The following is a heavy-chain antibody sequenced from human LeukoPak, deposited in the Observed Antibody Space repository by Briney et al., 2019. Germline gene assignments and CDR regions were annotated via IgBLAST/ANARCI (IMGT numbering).Heavy chain of an antibody. V-gene: IGHV3-7*01. J-gene: IGHJ5*02. Sequence: GGSLRLSCAASGFTFTTYWMSWVRQAPGKGLEWVANIKQDGSEKYYVDSVKGRFTISRDNAKNSLYLQMNSLRAEDTAVYYCARRITMTVVAENWFDPWGQGTLVTVSS. CDR2: IKQDGSEK. CDR3: ARRITMTVVAENWFDP. D-gene: IGHD3-22*01. CDR1: GFTFTTYW.